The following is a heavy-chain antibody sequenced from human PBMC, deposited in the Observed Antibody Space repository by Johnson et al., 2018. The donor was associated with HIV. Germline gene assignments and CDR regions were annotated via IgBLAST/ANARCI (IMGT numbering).Heavy chain of an antibody. CDR1: GFTFSTSW. CDR2: INQDGVDK. D-gene: IGHD6-19*01. J-gene: IGHJ3*02. Sequence: VKLVESGGGVVQPGRSLRLSCAASGFTFSTSWMSWVRQAPGKGLGWVANINQDGVDKYYVDSVKGRFTISRDNSKYTLYLQMNSLRAEVTSVYYCARGRSLRSVAGDDAFSIWGQGTMVTVSS. V-gene: IGHV3-7*02. CDR3: ARGRSLRSVAGDDAFSI.